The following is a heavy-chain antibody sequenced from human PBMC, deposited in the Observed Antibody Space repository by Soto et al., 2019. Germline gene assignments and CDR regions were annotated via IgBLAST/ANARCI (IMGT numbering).Heavy chain of an antibody. CDR2: ISYDGSNK. CDR1: GFTFSSYG. V-gene: IGHV3-30*18. CDR3: AKVYRWAAAPPYDYYGLDV. J-gene: IGHJ6*02. Sequence: PXGSLRLSCAAAGFTFSSYGMHWVRQAPGKGLEWVAVISYDGSNKYYADSVKGRFTISRDNSKNTLYLQMNSLRAEDTAVYYCAKVYRWAAAPPYDYYGLDVWGQGPTVTVSS. D-gene: IGHD6-6*01.